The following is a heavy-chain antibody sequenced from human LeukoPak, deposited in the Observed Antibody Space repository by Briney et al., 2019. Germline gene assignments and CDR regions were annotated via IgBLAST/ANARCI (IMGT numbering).Heavy chain of an antibody. D-gene: IGHD5-18*01. Sequence: GSLRLSCAASGFTFTSYSMNWVRQPPGKGLEWIGEIYHSGSTNYNPSLKSRVTISVDKSKNQFSLKLSSVTAADTAVYYCARESEWVSPWIQLFRKSSIDYWGQGTLVTVSS. CDR2: IYHSGST. CDR1: GFTFTSYSM. J-gene: IGHJ4*02. V-gene: IGHV4-4*02. CDR3: ARESEWVSPWIQLFRKSSIDY.